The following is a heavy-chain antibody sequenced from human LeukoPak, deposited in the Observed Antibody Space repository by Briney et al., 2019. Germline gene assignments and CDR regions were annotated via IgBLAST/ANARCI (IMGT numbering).Heavy chain of an antibody. Sequence: PSETLSLTCTVSGGSISSYYWSWIRQPPGKGLEWIGYIYYSGSTNYNPSLKSRVTISVDTSKNQFSLKLSSVTAADTAVYYCARHRTWNYYYGMDVRGQGTTVTVSS. CDR3: ARHRTWNYYYGMDV. V-gene: IGHV4-59*08. CDR2: IYYSGST. CDR1: GGSISSYY. J-gene: IGHJ6*02.